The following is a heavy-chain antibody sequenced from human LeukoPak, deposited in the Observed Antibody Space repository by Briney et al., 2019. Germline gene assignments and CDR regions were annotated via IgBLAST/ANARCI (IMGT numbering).Heavy chain of an antibody. V-gene: IGHV4-34*01. D-gene: IGHD2-2*01. CDR1: GGSFSGYY. J-gene: IGHJ4*02. CDR3: ARAGNHCSSTSCSQVLGY. Sequence: SETLSLTCAVYGGSFSGYYWTWIRQPPGKGLEWIGEINHSGSTNYNPSLKSRVTTSVDTSKNQFSLKLSSVTAADTAVYYCARAGNHCSSTSCSQVLGYWGQGTLVTVSS. CDR2: INHSGST.